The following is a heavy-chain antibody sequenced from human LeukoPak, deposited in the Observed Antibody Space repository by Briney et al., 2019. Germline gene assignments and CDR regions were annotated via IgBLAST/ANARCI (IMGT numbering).Heavy chain of an antibody. V-gene: IGHV3-11*04. Sequence: GGSLRLSCAASGFTFSDYYMSWIRQAPGKGLEGVSYISSSGSTIYYADSVSGRFTISRDNAKNSLYLQMNSLRAEDTAVYYCAAGYRNGSYCDWGQGNLVTVSS. D-gene: IGHD1-26*01. CDR2: ISSSGSTI. CDR3: AAGYRNGSYCD. CDR1: GFTFSDYY. J-gene: IGHJ4*02.